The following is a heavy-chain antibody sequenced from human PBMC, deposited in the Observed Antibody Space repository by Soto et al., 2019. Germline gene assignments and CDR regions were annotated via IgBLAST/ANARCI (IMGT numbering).Heavy chain of an antibody. CDR1: GGSISSGGYY. V-gene: IGHV4-31*03. Sequence: SETLSLTCTVSGGSISSGGYYWSWIRQHPGKGLEWIGYIYYSGSTYYNPSLKSRVTISVDTSKNQFSLKLSSVTAADTAVYYCARLIDIVVVPAAITDAFDIWGQGTMVTVSS. CDR3: ARLIDIVVVPAAITDAFDI. J-gene: IGHJ3*02. CDR2: IYYSGST. D-gene: IGHD2-2*02.